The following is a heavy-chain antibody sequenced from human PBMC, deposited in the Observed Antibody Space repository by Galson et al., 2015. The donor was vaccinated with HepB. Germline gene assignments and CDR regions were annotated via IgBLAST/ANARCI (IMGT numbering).Heavy chain of an antibody. CDR1: GFTFPDYI. D-gene: IGHD1-26*01. CDR3: TVEGATSYYYYGLDV. J-gene: IGHJ6*02. V-gene: IGHV3-49*03. Sequence: SLRLSCAGSGFTFPDYIVRWFRQAPGKGLEWVAFIRTTAFGGTTEYAASVKGRFSISRDDSKRIAYLQMNSLRTEDTAVYFCTVEGATSYYYYGLDVWGQGTTDTVSS. CDR2: IRTTAFGGTT.